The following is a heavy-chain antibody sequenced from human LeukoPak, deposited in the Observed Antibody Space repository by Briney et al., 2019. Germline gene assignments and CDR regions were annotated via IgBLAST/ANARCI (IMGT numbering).Heavy chain of an antibody. Sequence: GASVKVSCKASGYTFTSYGISWVRQAPGQGLEWMGWISAYNGNTNYAQKLQGRVTMTTDTSTSTAYMELSRLRYDDTAVYYCARDRDGYNGGDYWGQGTLVTVSS. D-gene: IGHD5-24*01. CDR1: GYTFTSYG. CDR2: ISAYNGNT. J-gene: IGHJ4*02. CDR3: ARDRDGYNGGDY. V-gene: IGHV1-18*01.